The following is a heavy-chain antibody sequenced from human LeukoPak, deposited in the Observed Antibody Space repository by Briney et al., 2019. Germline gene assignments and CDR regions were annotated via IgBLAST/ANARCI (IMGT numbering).Heavy chain of an antibody. D-gene: IGHD2-2*01. CDR2: ISYDGSNK. CDR3: ASGFVVVPAEAFDI. V-gene: IGHV3-30*04. Sequence: AGGSLRLSCAASGFTFSSYATHWVRQAPGKGLEWVAVISYDGSNKYYADSVKGRFTISRDNSKNTLYLQMNSLRAEDTAVYYCASGFVVVPAEAFDIWGQGTMITVSS. CDR1: GFTFSSYA. J-gene: IGHJ3*02.